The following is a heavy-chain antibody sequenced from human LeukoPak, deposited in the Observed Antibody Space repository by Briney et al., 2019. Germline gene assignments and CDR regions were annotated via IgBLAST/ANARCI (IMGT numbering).Heavy chain of an antibody. J-gene: IGHJ5*02. CDR1: GFTFSDYY. Sequence: PGGSLRLSCAASGFTFSDYYMSWIRQAPGKGLEWVSYISSSGSTIYYADSVKGRFTISRDNAKNSLYLLMNSLRAEDTAVYYCARVISSSSSGGDWFDPWGQGTLVTVSS. V-gene: IGHV3-11*01. CDR3: ARVISSSSSGGDWFDP. D-gene: IGHD6-6*01. CDR2: ISSSGSTI.